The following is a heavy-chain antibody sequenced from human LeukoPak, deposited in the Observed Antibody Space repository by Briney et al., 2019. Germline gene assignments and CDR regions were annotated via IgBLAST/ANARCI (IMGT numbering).Heavy chain of an antibody. V-gene: IGHV3-23*01. Sequence: GGSLRLSCAASGFTFSNYAMSWVRQAPGKGLEWVSGSAGSTYYADSVKGRFTISRDNSKNTLSLQMNSLRAEDTAVYYCARGDGYNFFDYWGQGTLVTVSS. CDR2: SAGST. CDR3: ARGDGYNFFDY. J-gene: IGHJ4*02. D-gene: IGHD5-24*01. CDR1: GFTFSNYA.